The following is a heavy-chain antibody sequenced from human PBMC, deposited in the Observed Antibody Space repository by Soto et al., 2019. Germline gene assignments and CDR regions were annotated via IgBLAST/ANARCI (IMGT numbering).Heavy chain of an antibody. D-gene: IGHD2-15*01. Sequence: PVGSLRLSCAASGVSGNSDDMHWVRQAAGKGPEWVAIISYDGSNTYYSDSVRGRFTISRDNSKDTLYLQMHSLRSEDTAIYYCARISRYCSGGDCHAWGQGTQVTVSS. CDR1: GVSGNSDD. CDR2: ISYDGSNT. V-gene: IGHV3-30*03. CDR3: ARISRYCSGGDCHA. J-gene: IGHJ5*02.